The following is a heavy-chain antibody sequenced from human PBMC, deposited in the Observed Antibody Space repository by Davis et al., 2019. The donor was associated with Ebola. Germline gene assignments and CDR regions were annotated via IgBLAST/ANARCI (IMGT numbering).Heavy chain of an antibody. J-gene: IGHJ6*04. D-gene: IGHD4-17*01. Sequence: GESLKISCAASGFTFSNYRMHWVRQDPGTGLVWVSRIENDGSSTTYADSVKGRFTISRDNAKNTLYLQMSSLRAEDTAVYYCAKLGEGDYRPYGHYGMDVWGKGTTVTVSS. V-gene: IGHV3-74*01. CDR3: AKLGEGDYRPYGHYGMDV. CDR2: IENDGSST. CDR1: GFTFSNYR.